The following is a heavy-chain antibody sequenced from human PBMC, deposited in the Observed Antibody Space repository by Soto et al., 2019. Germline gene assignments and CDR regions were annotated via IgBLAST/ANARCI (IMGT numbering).Heavy chain of an antibody. J-gene: IGHJ5*02. CDR2: INANNGGA. Sequence: ASVKVSGKASGYTFTDYHIHWVRQAPGQGLEFMGWINANNGGAGSAQQFQGRVTVTRDTSITTVYMELSNLRSDDTAVYYCAREGGSETLQPSYNWFDTWGQGTLVTVSS. CDR1: GYTFTDYH. CDR3: AREGGSETLQPSYNWFDT. D-gene: IGHD6-25*01. V-gene: IGHV1-2*02.